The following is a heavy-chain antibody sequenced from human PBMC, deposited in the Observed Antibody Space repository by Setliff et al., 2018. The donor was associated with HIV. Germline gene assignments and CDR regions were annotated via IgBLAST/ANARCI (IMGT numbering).Heavy chain of an antibody. J-gene: IGHJ4*02. CDR2: IYYSGTT. CDR1: GDSISSSTFY. Sequence: SETLSLTCTVSGDSISSSTFYWGWIRQPPGKGLEWIGSIYYSGTTYYNPSLKSRVAISVDTSKNQFSLKLSSVTAADTAVYYCAAGLHYYDSTGYPLTFDYWGQGALVTVSS. V-gene: IGHV4-39*01. D-gene: IGHD3-22*01. CDR3: AAGLHYYDSTGYPLTFDY.